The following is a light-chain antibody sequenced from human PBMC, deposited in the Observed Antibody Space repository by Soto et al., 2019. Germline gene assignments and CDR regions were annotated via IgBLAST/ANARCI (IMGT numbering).Light chain of an antibody. J-gene: IGKJ2*01. CDR1: QSVSSSY. CDR2: GAS. CDR3: KQYNIWSHT. V-gene: IGKV3-15*01. Sequence: EIVMTQSPATLSVSPGDRATISCRASQSVSSSYLAWYQQKPGQAPRLLIYGASTRATGIPARFSGSGSGTEFTLTISSLQSEDFAVYYCKQYNIWSHTFGQGTKLEIK.